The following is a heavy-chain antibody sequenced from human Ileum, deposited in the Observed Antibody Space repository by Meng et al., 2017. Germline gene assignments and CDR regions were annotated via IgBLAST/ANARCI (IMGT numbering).Heavy chain of an antibody. CDR2: IHHSGST. Sequence: QVQRQGSGPGLVEPSGPLSLTCAVSGGSISSTYWWTWVRQSAGKGLEWIGEIHHSGSTNYNPSLKSRVTISVDKSKNQFSLNLRSVTAADTAVYYCARIDYGGNGIEKYYFDYWGQGTLVTVSS. V-gene: IGHV4-4*02. J-gene: IGHJ4*02. D-gene: IGHD4-23*01. CDR3: ARIDYGGNGIEKYYFDY. CDR1: GGSISSTYW.